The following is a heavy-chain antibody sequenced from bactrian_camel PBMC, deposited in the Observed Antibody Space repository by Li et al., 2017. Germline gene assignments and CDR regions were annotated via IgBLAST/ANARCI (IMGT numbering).Heavy chain of an antibody. J-gene: IGHJ4*01. CDR2: IDTGDGST. Sequence: HVQLVESGGGSVQDGGSLRLSCAARTGTFRSACMGWIRQVSGKEREGVAAIDTGDGSTYYLNSVEGRFTISHDNANNTLYLQMNNLKPEDTAMYYCAADELNHGLAWRGYTYWSQGTQVTVS. CDR3: AADELNHGLAWRGYTY. V-gene: IGHV3S1*01. D-gene: IGHD1*01. CDR1: TGTFRSAC.